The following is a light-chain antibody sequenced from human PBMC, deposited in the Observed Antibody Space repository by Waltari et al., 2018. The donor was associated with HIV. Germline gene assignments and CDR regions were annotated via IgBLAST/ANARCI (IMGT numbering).Light chain of an antibody. V-gene: IGLV2-23*02. CDR2: DVP. CDR1: NIDFGNYNV. Sequence: QSALTQPASVSGNLVQPVTIPSTRTNIDFGNYNVVSRYQQFPGKAPKLIIYDVPKPPSGVSSRFSGSKSGYGASLTISGLLTEDESYYYCLTYVSDSGTWKFGGGTYLTV. CDR3: LTYVSDSGTWK. J-gene: IGLJ3*02.